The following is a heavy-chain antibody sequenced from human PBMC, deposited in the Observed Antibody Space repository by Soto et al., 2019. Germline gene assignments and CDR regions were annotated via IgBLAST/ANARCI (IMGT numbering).Heavy chain of an antibody. Sequence: QITLKESGPTLVKPTQTLTLTCTFSGFSLSTSGVGVGWIRQPPGKALEWLALIYWDDDKRYSPSLKSRLTIXXDXSXXLVVLTMTNMDPVDTATYYCAPRSLVVAATRGFDYWGQGTLVTVSS. D-gene: IGHD2-15*01. CDR2: IYWDDDK. V-gene: IGHV2-5*02. CDR1: GFSLSTSGVG. CDR3: APRSLVVAATRGFDY. J-gene: IGHJ4*02.